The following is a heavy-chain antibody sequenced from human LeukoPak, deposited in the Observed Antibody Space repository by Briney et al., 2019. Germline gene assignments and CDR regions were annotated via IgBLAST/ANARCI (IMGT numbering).Heavy chain of an antibody. D-gene: IGHD3-10*01. CDR2: ISGSGGST. V-gene: IGHV3-23*01. Sequence: PGGSLRLSCAASGFTFSSYGMSWVRQAPGKGLEWVSAISGSGGSTYYADSVKGRFTISRDNSKNTLYLQMNSLRAEDTAVYYCARGSDGLLWFGELLSHYYYYYYMDVWGKGTTVTVSS. CDR1: GFTFSSYG. J-gene: IGHJ6*03. CDR3: ARGSDGLLWFGELLSHYYYYYYMDV.